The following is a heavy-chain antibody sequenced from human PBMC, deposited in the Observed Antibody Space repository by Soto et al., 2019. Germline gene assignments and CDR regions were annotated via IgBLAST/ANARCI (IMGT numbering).Heavy chain of an antibody. CDR2: IYYSGST. V-gene: IGHV4-39*01. Sequence: QLQLQESGPGLVKPSETLSLTCTVSGGSISSSSYYWGWIRQPPGKGLEWIGGIYYSGSTYYNPSLKSRVTISVDTSKNQFSLKLSSVTAADTAVYYCARSTWGAFDIWGQGTMVTVSS. CDR1: GGSISSSSYY. D-gene: IGHD1-1*01. CDR3: ARSTWGAFDI. J-gene: IGHJ3*02.